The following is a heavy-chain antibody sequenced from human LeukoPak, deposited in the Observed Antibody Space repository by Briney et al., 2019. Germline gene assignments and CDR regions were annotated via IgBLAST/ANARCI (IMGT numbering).Heavy chain of an antibody. Sequence: SETLSLTCTVSGYSISSGYYWSWIRQPPGKGLEWIGEINHSGSTSYNPSLKSRVTISVDTSKNQFSLKLSSVTAADTAVYYCARGAVAGKKDYWGQGTLVTVSS. CDR1: GYSISSGYY. V-gene: IGHV4-38-2*02. CDR2: INHSGST. D-gene: IGHD6-19*01. CDR3: ARGAVAGKKDY. J-gene: IGHJ4*02.